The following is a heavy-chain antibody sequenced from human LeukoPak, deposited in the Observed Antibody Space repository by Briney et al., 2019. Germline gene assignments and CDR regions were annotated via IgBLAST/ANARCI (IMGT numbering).Heavy chain of an antibody. CDR1: GGSISSYY. J-gene: IGHJ4*02. CDR2: IYYSGST. V-gene: IGHV4-59*01. D-gene: IGHD1-7*01. CDR3: AGWNYVDEYYFDY. Sequence: PSETLSLTCTVSGGSISSYYWSWIRQPPGKGLEWIGYIYYSGSTNYNPSLKSRVTISVDTSKNQFSLKLSSVTAADTAVYYCAGWNYVDEYYFDYWGQGTLVTVSS.